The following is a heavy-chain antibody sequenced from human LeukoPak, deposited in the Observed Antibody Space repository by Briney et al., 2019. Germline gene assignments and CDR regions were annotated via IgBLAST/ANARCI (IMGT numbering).Heavy chain of an antibody. CDR3: ARSYDSSGYYPGY. D-gene: IGHD3-22*01. Sequence: SETLSLTCTVSGGSISSGGYYWSWIRQHPGKGLEWIGYIYYSGSTYYNPSLKSRVTISVDTSKNQFSLKLSSVTAADTAVYYCARSYDSSGYYPGYWGQGTLVTVSS. V-gene: IGHV4-31*03. CDR1: GGSISSGGYY. CDR2: IYYSGST. J-gene: IGHJ4*02.